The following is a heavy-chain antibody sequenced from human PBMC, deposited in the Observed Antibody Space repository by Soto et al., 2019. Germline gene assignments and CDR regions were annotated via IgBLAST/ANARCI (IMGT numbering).Heavy chain of an antibody. CDR1: GYIFTGYA. CDR2: IAAGNGNT. J-gene: IGHJ4*02. V-gene: IGHV1-3*01. D-gene: IGHD4-4*01. CDR3: ATTASGTNYFDH. Sequence: QVPLVQSGTEARKPGASVKVSCRASGYIFTGYAIQWVRQAPGQRLEWMGWIAAGNGNTRYSQKFQDRVTISRDIAASTAYMELTSLRSEDTAIYYFATTASGTNYFDHWGQGTLVTVYS.